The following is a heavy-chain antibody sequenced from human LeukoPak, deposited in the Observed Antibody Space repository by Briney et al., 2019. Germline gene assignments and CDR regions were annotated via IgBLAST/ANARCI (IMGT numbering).Heavy chain of an antibody. V-gene: IGHV4-59*08. CDR1: GGSISSYY. Sequence: SETLSLTCTVSGGSISSYYWSWIRQPPGKGLEWIGYIYYSGSTNYNPSLKSRVTISVDTSKNQFSLKLSSVTAADTAVYYCARQKWELPLDAFDVWGQGTMVTVSS. J-gene: IGHJ3*01. D-gene: IGHD1-26*01. CDR3: ARQKWELPLDAFDV. CDR2: IYYSGST.